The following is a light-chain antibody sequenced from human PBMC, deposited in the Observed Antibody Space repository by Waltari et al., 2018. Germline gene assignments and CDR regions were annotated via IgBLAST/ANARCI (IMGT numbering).Light chain of an antibody. CDR1: SSDVGGYNY. Sequence: QSALTQPASVSGSPGQSITISCTGTSSDVGGYNYVSWYQQHPRKAPKLLIYDVSNRPSGVSNRCSGTKSGNTASLTISGLQAEDEADYYCSSYTGSSTLYVFGTGTKVTVL. V-gene: IGLV2-14*01. CDR3: SSYTGSSTLYV. CDR2: DVS. J-gene: IGLJ1*01.